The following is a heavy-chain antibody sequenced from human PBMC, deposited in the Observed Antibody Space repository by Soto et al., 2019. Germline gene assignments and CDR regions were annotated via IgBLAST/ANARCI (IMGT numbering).Heavy chain of an antibody. CDR3: AKDYRGYSYYFDY. J-gene: IGHJ4*02. CDR2: ISYDESNK. D-gene: IGHD5-18*01. V-gene: IGHV3-30*18. Sequence: GGSLRLSCAASGFTFSSYGMQWVRQAPGKGLEWVALISYDESNKYYADSVRGRFTISRDNSKNTLYLQMNSLTAEDTAVYYCAKDYRGYSYYFDYWGQGTLVTVSS. CDR1: GFTFSSYG.